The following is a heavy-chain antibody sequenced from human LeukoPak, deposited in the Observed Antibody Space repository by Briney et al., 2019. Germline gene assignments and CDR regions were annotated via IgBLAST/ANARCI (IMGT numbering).Heavy chain of an antibody. CDR3: ARSEVYAIGNCFDP. CDR1: GGSISSYY. V-gene: IGHV4-4*07. J-gene: IGHJ5*02. D-gene: IGHD2-8*01. Sequence: SETLSLTCTVSGGSISSYYWSWIRQPAGKGLEWIGRIYTSGSTNYNPSLKSRVTMSVDTSKNQFSLKLSSVTAADTAVYYCARSEVYAIGNCFDPWGQGTLVTVSS. CDR2: IYTSGST.